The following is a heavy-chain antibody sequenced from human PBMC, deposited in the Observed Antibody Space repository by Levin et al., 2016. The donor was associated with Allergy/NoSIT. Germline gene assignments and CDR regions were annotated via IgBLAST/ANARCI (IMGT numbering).Heavy chain of an antibody. V-gene: IGHV4-38-2*01. CDR2: IYHSGST. D-gene: IGHD5-18*01. CDR3: ASLRSGYSYGGRHGVFDY. Sequence: WIRQPPGKGLEWIGSIYHSGSTYYNPSLKSRVTISVDTSKNQFSLKLSSVTAADTAVYYCASLRSGYSYGGRHGVFDYWGQGTLVTVSS. J-gene: IGHJ4*02.